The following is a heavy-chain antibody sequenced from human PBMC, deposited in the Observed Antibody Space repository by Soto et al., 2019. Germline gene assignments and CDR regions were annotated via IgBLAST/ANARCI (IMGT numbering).Heavy chain of an antibody. Sequence: EEQLVESGGGLVKPGWSLRLSCAASGFTFSTSIMNWVRQAPGTGLEWVSSITSSSSHMFYADSVKGRFTISRDNARNSLYLQMTSLRAEDTAIYYCTTALGRVPTINWGQGTRVTVSS. CDR1: GFTFSTSI. V-gene: IGHV3-21*06. J-gene: IGHJ4*02. D-gene: IGHD5-12*01. CDR3: TTALGRVPTIN. CDR2: ITSSSSHM.